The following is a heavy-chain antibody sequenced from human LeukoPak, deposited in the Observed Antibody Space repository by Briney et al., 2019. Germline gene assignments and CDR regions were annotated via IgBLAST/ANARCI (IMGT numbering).Heavy chain of an antibody. J-gene: IGHJ4*02. V-gene: IGHV3-23*01. CDR3: AKWGDYDILTGYYVSVF. Sequence: GGSLRVSCAASGFIFRNDAMSCVRQAPGRGLEWVSSITGSGDTTYYADSVKGRFTVSRDNSKNTLYVEMNTLRAEDTAVYYCAKWGDYDILTGYYVSVFWGQGTLVTFSS. CDR2: ITGSGDTT. CDR1: GFIFRNDA. D-gene: IGHD3-9*01.